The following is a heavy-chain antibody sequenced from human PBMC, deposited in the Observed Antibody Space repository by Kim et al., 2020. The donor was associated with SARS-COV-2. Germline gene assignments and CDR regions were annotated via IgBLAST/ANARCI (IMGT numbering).Heavy chain of an antibody. J-gene: IGHJ6*02. CDR1: GFTFSSCA. CDR2: ISYDGSNK. CDR3: ARVPGYSSGWTAYYYYGMDV. D-gene: IGHD6-19*01. V-gene: IGHV3-30*04. Sequence: GGSLRLSCAASGFTFSSCAMHWVRQAPGKGLEWVAVISYDGSNKYYADSVKGRFTISRDNSKNTLYLQMNSLRAEDTAVYYCARVPGYSSGWTAYYYYGMDVWGQGTTVTVSS.